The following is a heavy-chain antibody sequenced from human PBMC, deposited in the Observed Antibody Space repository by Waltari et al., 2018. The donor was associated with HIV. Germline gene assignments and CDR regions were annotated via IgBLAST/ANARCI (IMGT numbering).Heavy chain of an antibody. CDR3: ATDAMA. J-gene: IGHJ5*02. CDR1: GYTFTSYY. D-gene: IGHD5-18*01. V-gene: IGHV1-46*01. Sequence: QVQLVQSGAEVKKPGASVKVSCKASGYTFTSYYMHWVRQAPGQGLEWMGISNPSGGSTSYEQKFQGRVTMTRDTSTSTVYMELRSLRSEDTDVYYCATDAMAWGQGTLVTVSS. CDR2: SNPSGGST.